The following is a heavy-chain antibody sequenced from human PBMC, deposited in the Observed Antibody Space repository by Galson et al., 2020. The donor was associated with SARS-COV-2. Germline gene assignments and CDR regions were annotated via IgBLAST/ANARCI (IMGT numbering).Heavy chain of an antibody. J-gene: IGHJ5*02. Sequence: ASVTVPCKVSGYTLTELSMHWVRQAPGKGLEWMGGFDPEDGETIYAQKFQGRVTMTEDTSTDTAYMELSSLRSEDTAVYYCATGPVVVPAAMRDNWFDPWGQGTLVTVSS. CDR2: FDPEDGET. CDR1: GYTLTELS. CDR3: ATGPVVVPAAMRDNWFDP. D-gene: IGHD2-2*01. V-gene: IGHV1-24*01.